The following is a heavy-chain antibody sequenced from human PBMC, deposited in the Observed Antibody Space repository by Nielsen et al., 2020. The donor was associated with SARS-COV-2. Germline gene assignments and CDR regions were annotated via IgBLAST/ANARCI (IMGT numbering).Heavy chain of an antibody. CDR2: ISWNSGSI. J-gene: IGHJ6*02. D-gene: IGHD3-10*01. V-gene: IGHV3-9*01. Sequence: WIRQPPGKGLEWVSGISWNSGSIGYADSVKGRSTISRDNAKNSLYLQMNSLRAEDTALYYCAKDGLWFGDPGDYYGMDVWGQGTTVTVSS. CDR3: AKDGLWFGDPGDYYGMDV.